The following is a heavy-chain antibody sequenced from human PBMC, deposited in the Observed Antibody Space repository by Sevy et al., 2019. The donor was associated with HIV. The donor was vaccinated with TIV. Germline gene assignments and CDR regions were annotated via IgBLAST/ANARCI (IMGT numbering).Heavy chain of an antibody. CDR3: ARVSGDDYSRFNF. CDR1: GDAIIDLF. CDR2: FDPDHGEP. Sequence: ASVKVSCKVSGDAIIDLFIHWLRQAPGKGLEWMGGFDPDHGEPNYAEDFQGRVTMTEDTSAKTAFMHLSNLRSGDTAVYYCARVSGDDYSRFNFWGQGTLVNVSS. V-gene: IGHV1-24*01. J-gene: IGHJ4*02. D-gene: IGHD6-13*01.